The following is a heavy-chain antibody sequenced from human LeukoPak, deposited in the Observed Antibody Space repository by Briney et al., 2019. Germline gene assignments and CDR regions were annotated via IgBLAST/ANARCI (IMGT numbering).Heavy chain of an antibody. CDR3: ARAPSEIGGYYPEYFRH. J-gene: IGHJ1*01. Sequence: GGSLRLSCAASGFTFSSYWIHWVRQAPGKGLVWVSRIKSDGKTNYADSVKGRFTISRDNAKNTVSLQMNSLRAEDTGVYYCARAPSEIGGYYPEYFRHWGQGTLVTVSS. D-gene: IGHD3-22*01. CDR2: IKSDGKT. CDR1: GFTFSSYW. V-gene: IGHV3-74*01.